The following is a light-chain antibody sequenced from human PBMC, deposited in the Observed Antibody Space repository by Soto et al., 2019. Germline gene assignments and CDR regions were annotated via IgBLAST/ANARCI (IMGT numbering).Light chain of an antibody. Sequence: DIQMTQSTSSLSASVVDRVTITCLASQGISTYLNWYQQKPGKAPKLLIYAASSLQSGVPSRFSGSGSETDFTLTISSLQPEHFATYSCQQSYSTTWTFGQGTKVDI. V-gene: IGKV1-39*01. J-gene: IGKJ1*01. CDR1: QGISTY. CDR3: QQSYSTTWT. CDR2: AAS.